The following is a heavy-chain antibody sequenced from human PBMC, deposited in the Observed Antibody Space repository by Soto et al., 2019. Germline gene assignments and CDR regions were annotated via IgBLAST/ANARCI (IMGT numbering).Heavy chain of an antibody. CDR3: AAELYSGSSCCSFDL. CDR2: IVVGSGTT. V-gene: IGHV1-58*01. CDR1: GFTFNKSS. Sequence: GAPVKFSFKPSGFTFNKSSVQWVRQARGQRPEWIAWIVVGSGTTNYAQNFQGRVTITRDMSTSTAYMELSSLRSEDTAVYYCAAELYSGSSCCSFDLWGQGTMVTVSS. J-gene: IGHJ3*01. D-gene: IGHD2-15*01.